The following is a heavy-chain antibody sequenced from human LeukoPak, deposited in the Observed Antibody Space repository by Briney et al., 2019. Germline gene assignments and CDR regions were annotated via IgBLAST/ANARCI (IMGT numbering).Heavy chain of an antibody. CDR1: GFTFTSSA. CDR3: AAVPRTYYYDSSGPNFDY. Sequence: GTSVKVSCKASGFTFTSSAVQWVRQARGQRLEWIGWIVVGSGNTNYAQKFQERVTITRDMSTSTAYMELSSLRSEDTAVYYCAAVPRTYYYDSSGPNFDYWDQGTLVTVSS. J-gene: IGHJ4*02. V-gene: IGHV1-58*01. CDR2: IVVGSGNT. D-gene: IGHD3-22*01.